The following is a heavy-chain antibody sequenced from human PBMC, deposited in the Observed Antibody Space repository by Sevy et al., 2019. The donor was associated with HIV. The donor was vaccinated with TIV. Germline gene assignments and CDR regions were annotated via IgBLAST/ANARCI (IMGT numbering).Heavy chain of an antibody. CDR3: AREGLLEWLFSFDY. D-gene: IGHD3-3*01. V-gene: IGHV3-33*01. Sequence: GGSLRLSCAASGFTFSSYAIHWVRQAPGKGLERVAVIWYDGTNEYYADSVKGRFTISRDNSKNTQYLQMNSLRAEDTAVYYCAREGLLEWLFSFDYWRQGTLVTVSS. J-gene: IGHJ4*02. CDR2: IWYDGTNE. CDR1: GFTFSSYA.